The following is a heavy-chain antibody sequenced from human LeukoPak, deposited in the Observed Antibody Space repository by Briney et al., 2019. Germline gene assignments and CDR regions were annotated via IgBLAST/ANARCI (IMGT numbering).Heavy chain of an antibody. V-gene: IGHV4-4*02. D-gene: IGHD6-19*01. CDR2: IYHTGSS. J-gene: IGHJ5*02. CDR1: GGSISSGNW. CDR3: AGGGTTVAGTFWFDP. Sequence: PSETLSLTCAVSGGSISSGNWWSWVRQPPGKGLEWIGEIYHTGSSNYNPSLKSRVTISVDKSKRQFSLKLSSVTAADTAVCYCAGGGTTVAGTFWFDPWGQGTLVTVSS.